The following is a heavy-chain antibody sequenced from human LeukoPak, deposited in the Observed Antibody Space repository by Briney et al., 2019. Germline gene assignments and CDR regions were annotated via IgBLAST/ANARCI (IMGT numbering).Heavy chain of an antibody. CDR1: GGSITSDH. CDR2: IYYSGST. D-gene: IGHD2/OR15-2a*01. V-gene: IGHV4-59*01. Sequence: KPSETLPLTCPFSGGSITSDHWNWIRQPPGKGLEWIGCIYYSGSTYYNPPLKSRVTISVDMSKNQFSLRLTSVTAADTAVYYCARKNDFDIWGQGTLVTVSS. CDR3: ARKNDFDI. J-gene: IGHJ3*02.